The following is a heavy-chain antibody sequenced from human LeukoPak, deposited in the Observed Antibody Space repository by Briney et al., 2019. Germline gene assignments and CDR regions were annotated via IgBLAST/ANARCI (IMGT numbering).Heavy chain of an antibody. CDR1: GGSISSYY. V-gene: IGHV4-4*07. J-gene: IGHJ6*02. CDR2: IYTSGST. Sequence: MSSETLSLTCTVSGGSISSYYWSWIRQPAGKGLEWIGRIYTSGSTNYNPSLKSRVTMSVDTSKNQFSLKLSSVTAADTAVYYCARDCIAAAGSPYYYGMDVWGQGTTVTVSS. D-gene: IGHD6-13*01. CDR3: ARDCIAAAGSPYYYGMDV.